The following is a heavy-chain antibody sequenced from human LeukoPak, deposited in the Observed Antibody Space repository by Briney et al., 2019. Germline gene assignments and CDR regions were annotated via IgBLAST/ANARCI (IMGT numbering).Heavy chain of an antibody. V-gene: IGHV5-51*01. CDR1: GHDFTTSW. CDR3: VRQSYSGYQHPHGVDV. D-gene: IGHD5-12*01. J-gene: IGHJ6*02. CDR2: INPDDSDL. Sequence: GESLKISCKGSGHDFTTSWIGWVRQMSGKGLEWMGMINPDDSDLRYSPPFRGQVTISVDKYISTVYLEWSSLKATDTAMYYCVRQSYSGYQHPHGVDVWGQGTTVAVYS.